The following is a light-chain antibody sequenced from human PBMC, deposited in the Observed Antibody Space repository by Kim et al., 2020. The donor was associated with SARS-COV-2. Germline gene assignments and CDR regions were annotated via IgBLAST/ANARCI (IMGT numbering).Light chain of an antibody. V-gene: IGLV3-19*01. J-gene: IGLJ2*01. Sequence: SSELTQDPAVSVALGQTVRITCQGDSLRSYYATWYQQKPGQVPIIVIYGKNIRPSGIPDRFSGSSSGNTASLTITGTQAGDEADYYCNSRDSSDNVVFGGGTQLTVL. CDR1: SLRSYY. CDR2: GKN. CDR3: NSRDSSDNVV.